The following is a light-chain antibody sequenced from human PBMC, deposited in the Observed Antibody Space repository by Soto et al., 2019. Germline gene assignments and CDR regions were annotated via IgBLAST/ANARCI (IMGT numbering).Light chain of an antibody. V-gene: IGKV3-11*01. CDR1: QSVSSY. CDR2: DTS. Sequence: EIVLTQSPATLSLSPGERATLSCRASQSVSSYLAWYQQKPGQAPRLLMYDTSNRATGIPARFSGSGSGTDFTLTNSSLEPEDFAVYYCQQRSNFLWTFGQGTKVEIK. J-gene: IGKJ1*01. CDR3: QQRSNFLWT.